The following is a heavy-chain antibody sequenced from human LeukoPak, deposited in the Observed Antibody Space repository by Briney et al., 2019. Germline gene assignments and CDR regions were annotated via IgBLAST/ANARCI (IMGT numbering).Heavy chain of an antibody. Sequence: GASVKVSSKASGYTFTGYYMHWVRQAPGQGLEWMGWINPNSGGTNYAQKFQGRVTMTRDTSISTAYMELSRLRSDDTAVYYCAPAYCGGDCYCRSDAFDIWGQGTMVTVSS. D-gene: IGHD2-21*01. J-gene: IGHJ3*02. CDR2: INPNSGGT. V-gene: IGHV1-2*02. CDR1: GYTFTGYY. CDR3: APAYCGGDCYCRSDAFDI.